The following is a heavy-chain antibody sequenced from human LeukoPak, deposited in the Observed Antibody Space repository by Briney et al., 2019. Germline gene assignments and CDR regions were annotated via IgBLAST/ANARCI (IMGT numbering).Heavy chain of an antibody. D-gene: IGHD3-22*01. CDR3: AVEHYYHSSGYLFDS. CDR1: SGSISTGDYY. V-gene: IGHV4-30-4*01. J-gene: IGHJ4*02. Sequence: PSEALSLTCTVSSGSISTGDYYWSWVRQPPGKGLEYIGYIYYSGSTYYNPSLKSRITISVDTSKNQFSLKLSSVTAADTAVYYCAVEHYYHSSGYLFDSWGQGTLVTVSS. CDR2: IYYSGST.